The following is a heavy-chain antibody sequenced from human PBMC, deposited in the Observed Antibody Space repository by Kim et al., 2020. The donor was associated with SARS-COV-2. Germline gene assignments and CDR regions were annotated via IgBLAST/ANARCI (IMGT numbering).Heavy chain of an antibody. CDR3: ARGPLRYSDY. CDR2: ISSDGSST. V-gene: IGHV3-74*01. CDR1: GFTFSSYW. J-gene: IGHJ4*02. Sequence: GGSLRLSCAASGFTFSSYWMHWVRQAPGKGLVWVSRISSDGSSTSYADSVKGRFTISRDNTKNTLFLQVNSLRAEDTAVYYCARGPLRYSDYWGLGTLVTVSS. D-gene: IGHD3-9*01.